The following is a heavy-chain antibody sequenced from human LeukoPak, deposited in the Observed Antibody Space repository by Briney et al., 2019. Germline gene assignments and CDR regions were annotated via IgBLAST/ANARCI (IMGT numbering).Heavy chain of an antibody. CDR3: ARGQPPSYYDMDV. Sequence: WGSLRLSCAASGFTFSTYGMHWVRQAPGKGLEWVAVIWSDGTSERYGDSVKGRFTISRDNSRNTLYLQMNSLRAEDTAVYYCARGQPPSYYDMDVWGQGTTVTVSS. J-gene: IGHJ6*02. D-gene: IGHD6-13*01. CDR1: GFTFSTYG. V-gene: IGHV3-33*01. CDR2: IWSDGTSE.